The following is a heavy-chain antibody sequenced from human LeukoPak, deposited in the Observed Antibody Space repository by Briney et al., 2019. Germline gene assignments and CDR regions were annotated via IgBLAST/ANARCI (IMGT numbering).Heavy chain of an antibody. CDR3: ARASTLRTGDAH. CDR1: GVTISSNY. V-gene: IGHV3-66*01. CDR2: IYTGGST. Sequence: HGESLKISCAASGVTISSNYMSWVHQAPGKGLEWISVIYTGGSTSYADSVKGRFTISRDSSTNTLFLQMNSLRAEDTAVYYCARASTLRTGDAHWGQGTLVTVSS. D-gene: IGHD7-27*01. J-gene: IGHJ4*02.